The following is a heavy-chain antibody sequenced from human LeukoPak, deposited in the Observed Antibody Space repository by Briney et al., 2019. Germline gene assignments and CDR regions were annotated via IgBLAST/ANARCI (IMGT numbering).Heavy chain of an antibody. J-gene: IGHJ3*02. Sequence: GGSLRLSCAASGFTFSNYAMSWVRQAPGKGLEWVSTISGSGSSTYSADSVKGRFTISRDNSKNTLYLQMNSLRAEDTAVYYCAKDLREYSSSPRNAFDIWGQGTMVTVSS. CDR1: GFTFSNYA. V-gene: IGHV3-23*01. D-gene: IGHD6-6*01. CDR2: ISGSGSST. CDR3: AKDLREYSSSPRNAFDI.